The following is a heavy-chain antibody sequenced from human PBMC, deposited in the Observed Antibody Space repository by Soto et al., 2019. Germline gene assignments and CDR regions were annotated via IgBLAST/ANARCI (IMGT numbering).Heavy chain of an antibody. CDR1: GGSISSYY. J-gene: IGHJ6*02. Sequence: PSETLSLTCTVSGGSISSYYWSWIRQPPGKGLEWIGYIYYSGSTNYNPSLKSRVTISVDTSKNRFSLKLSFVPAADAAVYYCARVVVARGPYYYYYYGMHVWGQGTTVTVSS. CDR2: IYYSGST. CDR3: ARVVVARGPYYYYYYGMHV. V-gene: IGHV4-59*01. D-gene: IGHD2-2*01.